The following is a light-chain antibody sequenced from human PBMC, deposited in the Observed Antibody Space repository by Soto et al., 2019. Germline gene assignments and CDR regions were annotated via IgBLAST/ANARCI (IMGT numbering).Light chain of an antibody. V-gene: IGKV1-9*01. Sequence: DIQLTQSPSFLSASVGDRVTITCRASQGISSYLAWYQQKSGKAPKLLIYAASTLQSGVPSRFSGSGSGTEFTLTISSLQPEDFATYYCQQLKGWTFGQGTKVEIK. CDR2: AAS. CDR1: QGISSY. J-gene: IGKJ1*01. CDR3: QQLKGWT.